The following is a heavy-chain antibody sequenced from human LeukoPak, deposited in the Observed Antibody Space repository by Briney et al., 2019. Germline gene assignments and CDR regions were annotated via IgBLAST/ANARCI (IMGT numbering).Heavy chain of an antibody. D-gene: IGHD6-6*01. V-gene: IGHV3-21*01. Sequence: GGSLRLSCAASGFTFSSYSMNWVRQAPGKGLEWVSSISSSSSYIYYADSVKGRFTISRDNAKNSLYLQMNSLRAEDTAVYYCARDSIAALTTPPYWGQGTLVTVSS. CDR1: GFTFSSYS. J-gene: IGHJ4*02. CDR2: ISSSSSYI. CDR3: ARDSIAALTTPPY.